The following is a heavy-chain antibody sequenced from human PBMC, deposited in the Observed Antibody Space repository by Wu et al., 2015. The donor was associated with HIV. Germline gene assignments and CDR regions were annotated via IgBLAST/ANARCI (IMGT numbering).Heavy chain of an antibody. J-gene: IGHJ5*02. V-gene: IGHV1-18*01. D-gene: IGHD2-2*02. CDR1: GYTFTSYG. CDR3: ARDDCSSTSCYTGWFDP. Sequence: QVQLVQSGAEVKKPGASVKVSCKASGYTFTSYGISWVRQAPGQGLEWMGWISVYNGNTNYAQKLQGRVTMTTDTSTSTAYMELRSLRSDDTAVYYCARDDCSSTSCYTGWFDPWAEGTRGHRLL. CDR2: ISVYNGNT.